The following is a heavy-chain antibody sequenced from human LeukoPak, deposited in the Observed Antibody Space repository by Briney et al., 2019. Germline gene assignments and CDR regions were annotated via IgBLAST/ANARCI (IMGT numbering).Heavy chain of an antibody. V-gene: IGHV4-4*02. Sequence: SGTLSLTCAVSGGXISSGNWWSWVRQPPGKGLEWIGEIYHSGSTNYNPSLESRVTISVDKSRNQFSLKLSSVTAADTAVYYCARGDSSGWYTFDYWGQGTLFTVSS. J-gene: IGHJ4*02. CDR2: IYHSGST. CDR1: GGXISSGNW. CDR3: ARGDSSGWYTFDY. D-gene: IGHD6-19*01.